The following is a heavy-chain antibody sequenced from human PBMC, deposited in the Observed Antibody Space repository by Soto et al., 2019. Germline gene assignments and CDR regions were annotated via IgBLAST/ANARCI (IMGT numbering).Heavy chain of an antibody. J-gene: IGHJ4*02. D-gene: IGHD6-13*01. V-gene: IGHV3-23*01. CDR1: GFTFSSYA. Sequence: PGGSLRLSCAASGFTFSSYAMSWVRQAPGKGLEWVSAISGSGGSTYYADSVKGRFTISRDNSKNTLYLQMNSLRAEDTAVYYCAKYGLAAAGTNRVFDYYWGQGTLVTVSS. CDR2: ISGSGGST. CDR3: AKYGLAAAGTNRVFDYY.